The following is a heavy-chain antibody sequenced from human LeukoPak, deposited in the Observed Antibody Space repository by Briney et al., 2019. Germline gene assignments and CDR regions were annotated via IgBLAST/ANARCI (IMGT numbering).Heavy chain of an antibody. Sequence: GGSLGLSCAASGFTFSSYAMHWVRQAPGKGLEWVAVISYDGSNKYYADSVKGRFTISRDNSKNTLYLQMNSLRTADTAVYFCAKEAQYYYDSSAYYDYWGQGTLVTVSS. CDR3: AKEAQYYYDSSAYYDY. D-gene: IGHD3-22*01. V-gene: IGHV3-30*04. CDR1: GFTFSSYA. CDR2: ISYDGSNK. J-gene: IGHJ4*02.